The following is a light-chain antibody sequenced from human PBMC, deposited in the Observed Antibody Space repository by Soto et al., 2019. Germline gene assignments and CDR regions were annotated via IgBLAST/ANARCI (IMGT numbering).Light chain of an antibody. Sequence: EIVLTQSPGTLSLSPGERATLSCRASQSVSSSYLAWYQQKPGQAPRLLIYGASSRATGIADRFSGSGSGTDFTLTISRLEPEDFAVYYRQQYGSSLWTFGQGTKVDIK. V-gene: IGKV3-20*01. CDR1: QSVSSSY. CDR3: QQYGSSLWT. CDR2: GAS. J-gene: IGKJ1*01.